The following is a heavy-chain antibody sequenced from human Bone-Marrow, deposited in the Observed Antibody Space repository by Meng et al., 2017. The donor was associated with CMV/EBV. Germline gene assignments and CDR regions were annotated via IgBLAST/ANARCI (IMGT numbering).Heavy chain of an antibody. CDR2: IKSKRDGGTT. Sequence: GGSLRLSCAASGFTFRNAWMSWVRQAPGKGLEWVGQIKSKRDGGTTDHAAPVKGRFTISRDDSKNTLYLQMNSLKREDTAMYYCREESFDFWGQGTLVTVSS. CDR1: GFTFRNAW. CDR3: REESFDF. V-gene: IGHV3-15*01. J-gene: IGHJ4*02.